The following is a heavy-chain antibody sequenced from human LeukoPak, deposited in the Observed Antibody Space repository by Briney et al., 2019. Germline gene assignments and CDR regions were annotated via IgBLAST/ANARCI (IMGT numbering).Heavy chain of an antibody. CDR2: IYYSGST. CDR1: GGSISSYY. CDR3: ARSVGARTRFDY. J-gene: IGHJ4*02. V-gene: IGHV4-59*01. D-gene: IGHD1-26*01. Sequence: SSETLSLTCTVSGGSISSYYWSWIRQPPGKGLEWIRYIYYSGSTNYNPSLKSRVTISVDTSKNQFSLKLSSVTAADTAVYYCARSVGARTRFDYWGQGTLVTVSS.